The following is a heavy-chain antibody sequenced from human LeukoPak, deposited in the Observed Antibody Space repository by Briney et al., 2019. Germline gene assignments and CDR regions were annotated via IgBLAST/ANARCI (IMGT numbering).Heavy chain of an antibody. D-gene: IGHD3-10*01. V-gene: IGHV4-38-2*01. CDR2: IYHSGSA. CDR3: ARRRGSGNYYNDY. J-gene: IGHJ4*02. CDR1: GYSISSVYY. Sequence: PSETLSLTCAVSGYSISSVYYWGWIRQPPGKGMEWIGSIYHSGSAYYNPSLNSRVTISVDTSKNQFSLKLNSVTAADRAVYYCARRRGSGNYYNDYWGQGTLVTVSS.